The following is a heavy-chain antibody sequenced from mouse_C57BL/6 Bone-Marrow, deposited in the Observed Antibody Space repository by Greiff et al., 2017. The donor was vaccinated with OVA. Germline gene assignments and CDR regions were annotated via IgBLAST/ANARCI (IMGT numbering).Heavy chain of an antibody. CDR2: ISNGGGST. D-gene: IGHD1-1*01. J-gene: IGHJ2*01. CDR3: ARHADYGSRDGYYFDY. V-gene: IGHV5-12*01. Sequence: DVQLVESGGGLVQPGGSLKLSCAASGFTFSDYYMYWVRQTPEKRLEWVAYISNGGGSTYYPDTVKGRFTISRDNAKNTLYLQMSRLKSEDTAMYYCARHADYGSRDGYYFDYWGQGTTLTVSS. CDR1: GFTFSDYY.